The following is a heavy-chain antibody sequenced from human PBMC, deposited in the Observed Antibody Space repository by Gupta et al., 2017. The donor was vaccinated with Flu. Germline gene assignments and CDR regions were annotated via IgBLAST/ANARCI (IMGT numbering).Heavy chain of an antibody. Sequence: EVQLLESGGGLVQPGGSLRLSCAASGFTFSSYAMSWVRQAPGKGLEWVSAISGSGGSTYYADSVKGRFTISRDNSKNTLYLQMNSLRAEDTAVYYCAKGVAAAGTSYYYGMDVWGQGTTVTVSS. J-gene: IGHJ6*02. D-gene: IGHD6-13*01. CDR2: ISGSGGST. V-gene: IGHV3-23*01. CDR1: GFTFSSYA. CDR3: AKGVAAAGTSYYYGMDV.